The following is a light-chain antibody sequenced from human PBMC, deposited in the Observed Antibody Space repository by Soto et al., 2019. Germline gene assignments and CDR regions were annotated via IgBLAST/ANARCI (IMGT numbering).Light chain of an antibody. CDR3: QQRKNWPPIT. CDR2: DSS. J-gene: IGKJ5*01. CDR1: QNVDKF. V-gene: IGKV3-11*01. Sequence: EIELTHSPATLSXXXXEXAXLXFVASQNVDKFLAWYQQRPGQPPRLLIFDSSNRATGVPVRFSGSGSGTVFTLTIGSLEPEDSAVYYCQQRKNWPPITFGQGTRLE.